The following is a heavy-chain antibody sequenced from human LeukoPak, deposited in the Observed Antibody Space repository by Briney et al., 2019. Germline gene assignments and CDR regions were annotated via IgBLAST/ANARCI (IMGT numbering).Heavy chain of an antibody. D-gene: IGHD6-19*01. J-gene: IGHJ4*02. Sequence: PSETLSLTCAVYGGSFSGYYWSWTRQPPGKGLEWIGEINHSGSTNYNPSLKSRVTISVDTSKNQFSLKLSSVTAADTAVYYCARSLSIAVAGAVYWGQGTLVTVSS. CDR3: ARSLSIAVAGAVY. CDR1: GGSFSGYY. CDR2: INHSGST. V-gene: IGHV4-34*01.